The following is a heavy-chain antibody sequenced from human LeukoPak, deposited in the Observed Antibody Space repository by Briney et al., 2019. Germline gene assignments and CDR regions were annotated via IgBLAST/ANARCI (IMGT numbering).Heavy chain of an antibody. J-gene: IGHJ6*02. Sequence: GGSLRLSCEASGFTISNNYMNWVRRAAGKGLEWVSTIYPDGGTYYADSVRNRFTISRDTFKNTLFLQMNSLSAGDTAHYYCVRGVRPSVGMDVWGQGTTLIVSS. CDR2: IYPDGGT. CDR3: VRGVRPSVGMDV. CDR1: GFTISNNY. D-gene: IGHD6-6*01. V-gene: IGHV3-66*01.